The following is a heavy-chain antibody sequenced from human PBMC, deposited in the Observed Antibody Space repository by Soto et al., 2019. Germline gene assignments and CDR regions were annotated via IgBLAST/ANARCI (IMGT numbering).Heavy chain of an antibody. CDR2: INSDGSST. CDR1: GFTYSRYW. D-gene: IGHD3-22*01. Sequence: GGSVRLSCAASGFTYSRYWMHWVRQAPGKGLVWVSRINSDGSSTTYVDSVKGRFTISRDNARNTLFLQMNSLRADDTAVYYCVRDKYYYDTSGPFSDAFDIWGQGTMVTVSS. J-gene: IGHJ3*02. V-gene: IGHV3-74*01. CDR3: VRDKYYYDTSGPFSDAFDI.